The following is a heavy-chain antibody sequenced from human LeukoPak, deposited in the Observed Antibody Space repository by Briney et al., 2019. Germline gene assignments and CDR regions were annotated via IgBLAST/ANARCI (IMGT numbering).Heavy chain of an antibody. Sequence: ASVKVSCKASGYTFTSYGISWVRQAPGQGLEWMGWISAYNGNTNYAQKLQGRVTMTTDTSTSTAYMELRSLRSDDTAVYYCARDTSNYDYYYYMDVWGKGTTVTVSS. V-gene: IGHV1-18*01. J-gene: IGHJ6*03. CDR2: ISAYNGNT. CDR3: ARDTSNYDYYYYMDV. D-gene: IGHD4/OR15-4a*01. CDR1: GYTFTSYG.